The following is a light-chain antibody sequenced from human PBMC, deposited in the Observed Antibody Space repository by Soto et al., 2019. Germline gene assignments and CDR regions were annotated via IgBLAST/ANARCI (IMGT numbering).Light chain of an antibody. J-gene: IGKJ4*01. Sequence: VHWTHSPSFLSASVLNRVTITFLAIQDIANYLAWYQQKPGKAPKFLIYATSTFQSGLPSRFSGSGSGTEFTLTISSLQPEDFATYYCQQVNSHPLTFGGGTKVDIK. CDR1: QDIANY. CDR3: QQVNSHPLT. CDR2: ATS. V-gene: IGKV1-9*01.